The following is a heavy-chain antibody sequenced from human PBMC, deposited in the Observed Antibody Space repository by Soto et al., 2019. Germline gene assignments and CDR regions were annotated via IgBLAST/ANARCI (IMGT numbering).Heavy chain of an antibody. CDR1: GGTFSSYA. V-gene: IGHV1-69*13. CDR2: IIPIFGTA. D-gene: IGHD3-10*01. CDR3: ASTFGGYLLYGMDV. Sequence: ASVKVSCKASGGTFSSYAIGWVRQAPGQGLEWMGGIIPIFGTANYAQKYQGRVTITADESTSTAYMELSSLRSEDTAVYYCASTFGGYLLYGMDVWGQGTTVTVSS. J-gene: IGHJ6*02.